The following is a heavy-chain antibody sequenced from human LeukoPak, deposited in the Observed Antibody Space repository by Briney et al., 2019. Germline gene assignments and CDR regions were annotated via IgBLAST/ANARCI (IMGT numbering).Heavy chain of an antibody. J-gene: IGHJ4*02. CDR2: INAGNGNT. D-gene: IGHD6-13*01. Sequence: ASVKVSCKASGYTFTTYAMHWVRQAPGQRLEWMGWINAGNGNTKYSQKFQARVTITRDTSASTAYMELTSLRSEDTAVYYCARDPIGSRWPYYFDYWGQGTLVTVSS. V-gene: IGHV1-3*01. CDR3: ARDPIGSRWPYYFDY. CDR1: GYTFTTYA.